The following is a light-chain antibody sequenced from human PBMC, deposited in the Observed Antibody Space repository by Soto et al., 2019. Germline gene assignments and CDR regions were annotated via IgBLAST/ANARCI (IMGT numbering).Light chain of an antibody. V-gene: IGLV1-40*01. J-gene: IGLJ3*02. CDR1: SSNIRAGYD. Sequence: QLVLTQPPSVSGAPGQGVTISCTGGSSNIRAGYDVHWYQHLPGTSPKLLIYGNHNRPSGVPDRFSGSKSGTSASLAITALQAEDEADYYCQSYDSSLSGSWVFGGGTKLTVL. CDR2: GNH. CDR3: QSYDSSLSGSWV.